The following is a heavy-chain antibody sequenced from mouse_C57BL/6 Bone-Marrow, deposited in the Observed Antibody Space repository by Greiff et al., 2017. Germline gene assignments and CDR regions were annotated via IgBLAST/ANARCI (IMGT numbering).Heavy chain of an antibody. Sequence: EVKLMESGGDLVKPGGSLKLSCAASGFTFSSYGMSWVRQTPDKRLEWVATISSGGSYTYYPDSVKGRFTISRDNAKHTLYLQMSSLKSEDTAMYYCARLAGYYAMDYWGQGTSVTVSS. CDR3: ARLAGYYAMDY. D-gene: IGHD3-3*01. J-gene: IGHJ4*01. CDR1: GFTFSSYG. CDR2: ISSGGSYT. V-gene: IGHV5-6*01.